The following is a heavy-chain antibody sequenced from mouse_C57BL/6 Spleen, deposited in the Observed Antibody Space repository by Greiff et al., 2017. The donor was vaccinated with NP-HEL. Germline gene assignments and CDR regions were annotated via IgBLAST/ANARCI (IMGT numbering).Heavy chain of an antibody. J-gene: IGHJ3*01. CDR3: ARGSSYGFAY. CDR1: GYTFTSYW. CDR2: INPSSGYT. Sequence: QVQLQQSGAELAKPGASVKLSCKASGYTFTSYWMHWVKQRPGQGLEWIGYINPSSGYTKYNEKFKGKATLTVEKSSSTVYLELSRLTSDDSAVYYCARGSSYGFAYWGQGTLVTVSA. V-gene: IGHV1-7*01. D-gene: IGHD1-1*01.